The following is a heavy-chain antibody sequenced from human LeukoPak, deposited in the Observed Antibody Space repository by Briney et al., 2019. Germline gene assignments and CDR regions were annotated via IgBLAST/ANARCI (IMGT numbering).Heavy chain of an antibody. CDR1: GYTFTGYY. Sequence: ASVKVSCKASGYTFTGYYMHWVRQAPGQGLEWMGWINPNSGGTNYAQKFQGRVTMTRDTSISTAYMELSRLRSDDTAVYYCARTPLSQRLRYFDWLSDPLDAFDIWGQGTMVTVSS. CDR3: ARTPLSQRLRYFDWLSDPLDAFDI. CDR2: INPNSGGT. V-gene: IGHV1-2*02. J-gene: IGHJ3*02. D-gene: IGHD3-9*01.